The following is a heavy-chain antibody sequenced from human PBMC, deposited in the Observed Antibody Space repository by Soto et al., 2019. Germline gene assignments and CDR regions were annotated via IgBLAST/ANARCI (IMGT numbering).Heavy chain of an antibody. CDR2: ITSSGGGT. D-gene: IGHD2-15*01. Sequence: GGSLRLSCAASGFTFSAYVMSWVRQAPGKGLEWVSSITSSGGGTYYADSVKGRFTVSRDNSRNTLSLEINNLRPEDTAVYYCGEDTLDCSGGDCPLYYYYGMDVWGQGTTVTVSS. CDR3: GEDTLDCSGGDCPLYYYYGMDV. V-gene: IGHV3-23*01. J-gene: IGHJ6*02. CDR1: GFTFSAYV.